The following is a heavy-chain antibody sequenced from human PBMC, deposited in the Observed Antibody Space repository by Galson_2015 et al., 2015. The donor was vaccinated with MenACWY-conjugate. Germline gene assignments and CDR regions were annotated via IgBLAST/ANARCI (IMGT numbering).Heavy chain of an antibody. D-gene: IGHD3-10*01. CDR1: GYTFTTYW. CDR2: IYPGDSNT. Sequence: QSGAEVTKPGESLKISCQVSGYTFTTYWIGWVRQMPGKGLEWMGIIYPGDSNTRYSPSFEGQVTISVDKSIRTVYLQWSTLKASDTAMYFCARREGYYGSGRTFSWFDSWGQGTLVTVSS. CDR3: ARREGYYGSGRTFSWFDS. V-gene: IGHV5-51*01. J-gene: IGHJ5*01.